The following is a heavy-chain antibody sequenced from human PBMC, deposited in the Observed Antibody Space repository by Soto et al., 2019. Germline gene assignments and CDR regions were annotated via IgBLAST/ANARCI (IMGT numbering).Heavy chain of an antibody. J-gene: IGHJ4*02. CDR1: GFTFSSYA. CDR2: ISGSGGST. D-gene: IGHD2-2*01. V-gene: IGHV3-23*01. Sequence: EVQLLESGGGLVQPGGSLRLSCAASGFTFSSYAMSWVRQAPGKGLEWVSAISGSGGSTYYADSVKGRFTISRDNSKNTLYLQMNSLRAEDTAVYYCAKDRNAYCSSTSCSSWIFGVVIDYWGQGTLVTVSS. CDR3: AKDRNAYCSSTSCSSWIFGVVIDY.